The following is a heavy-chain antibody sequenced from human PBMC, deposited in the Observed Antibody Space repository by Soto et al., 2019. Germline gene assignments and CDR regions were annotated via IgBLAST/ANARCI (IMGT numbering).Heavy chain of an antibody. D-gene: IGHD3-16*02. CDR1: GCTFTSFD. J-gene: IGHJ6*02. Sequence: ASVKFSCKSSGCTFTSFDINWVRQATGQRLEWMGWMNTNSGNTDFAQKFQGRVSMTRDTSISTAYMELSNLRSEDTPVYYCTRGHEYIWGNYRTVQRYGRDVFGQGTTVTVS. CDR3: TRGHEYIWGNYRTVQRYGRDV. CDR2: MNTNSGNT. V-gene: IGHV1-8*01.